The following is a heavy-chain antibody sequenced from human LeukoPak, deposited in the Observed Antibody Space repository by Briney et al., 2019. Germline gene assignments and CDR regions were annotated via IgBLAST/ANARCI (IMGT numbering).Heavy chain of an antibody. J-gene: IGHJ5*02. CDR1: GGSISSYY. D-gene: IGHD6-13*01. V-gene: IGHV4-4*07. CDR2: IYTSGST. CDR3: ARARAAAGTHWFDP. Sequence: SETLSLTCTASGGSISSYYWSWIRQPAGKGLEWIGRIYTSGSTNYNPSLKSRVTMSVDTSKNQFSLKLSSVTAADTAVYYCARARAAAGTHWFDPWGQGTLVTVSS.